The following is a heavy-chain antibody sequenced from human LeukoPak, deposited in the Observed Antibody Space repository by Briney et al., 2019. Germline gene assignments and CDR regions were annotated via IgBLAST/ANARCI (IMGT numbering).Heavy chain of an antibody. D-gene: IGHD2-2*01. CDR1: GFTFSTYW. J-gene: IGHJ4*02. Sequence: GGSLRLSCAASGFTFSTYWMSWVRQAPGRGLEWVANIKQDGSDKFYVDSVKGRFTISRDNAKNSMYLQMNSLRAEDTAIYYCARVLPVASRDYWGQGTLVTVSS. CDR2: IKQDGSDK. CDR3: ARVLPVASRDY. V-gene: IGHV3-7*01.